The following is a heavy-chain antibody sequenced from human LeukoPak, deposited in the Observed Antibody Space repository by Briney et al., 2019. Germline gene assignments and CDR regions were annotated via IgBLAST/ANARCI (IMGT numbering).Heavy chain of an antibody. CDR3: ARGLAETDAFDI. V-gene: IGHV4-39*07. Sequence: SETLSLTCTVSGGSISSSSYYWGWIRQPPGKGLEWIGSIYYSGSTYYNPSLKSRVTISVDKSKNQFSLKLSSVTAADTAVYYCARGLAETDAFDIWGQGTMVTVSS. J-gene: IGHJ3*02. CDR2: IYYSGST. D-gene: IGHD5-24*01. CDR1: GGSISSSSYY.